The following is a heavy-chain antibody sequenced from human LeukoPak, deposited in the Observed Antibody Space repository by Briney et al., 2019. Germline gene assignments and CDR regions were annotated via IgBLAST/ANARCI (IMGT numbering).Heavy chain of an antibody. V-gene: IGHV3-74*01. CDR2: INCDVSTT. CDR3: ARYGRYRAFDI. J-gene: IGHJ3*02. Sequence: GGSLRLSCAASGFTSSAYWMHWVRQVPGKGLVWVSRINCDVSTTNYADPVKGRVTISRDNAKNTIYLQMNSLRAEDTAVYYCARYGRYRAFDIWGPGTVVTVSS. D-gene: IGHD1-26*01. CDR1: GFTSSAYW.